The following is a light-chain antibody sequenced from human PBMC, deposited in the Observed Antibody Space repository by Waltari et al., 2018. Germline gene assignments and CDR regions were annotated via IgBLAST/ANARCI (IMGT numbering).Light chain of an antibody. CDR1: QSVFNDY. CDR3: QQYGSSVMYT. Sequence: VLTQSPDTLSLSPGEKATLSCWARQSVFNDYLPWYQQKSGQAPRLLIYGASTRATGIPDRFSGSGSGTDFTLTISGLEPEDSAVYYCQQYGSSVMYTFGQGTKLEIK. CDR2: GAS. J-gene: IGKJ2*01. V-gene: IGKV3-20*01.